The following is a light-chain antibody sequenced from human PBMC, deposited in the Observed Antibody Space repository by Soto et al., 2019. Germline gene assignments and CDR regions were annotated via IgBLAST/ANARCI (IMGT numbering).Light chain of an antibody. Sequence: QSALTQPASVSGSPGQSITISCTGSSSDLGYYNLVSWYQQHPTAAPKLLLFEVTKRPSGVSDRFSSSKSGNTASLTISGLQAEDESDYYCCSFAGSSTVVFGGGTKLTVL. J-gene: IGLJ2*01. CDR2: EVT. CDR3: CSFAGSSTVV. V-gene: IGLV2-23*02. CDR1: SSDLGYYNL.